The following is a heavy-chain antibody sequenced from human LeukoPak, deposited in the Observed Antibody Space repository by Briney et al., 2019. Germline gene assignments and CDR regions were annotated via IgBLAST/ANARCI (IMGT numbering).Heavy chain of an antibody. Sequence: PSETLSLTCAVYGGSFSGYYSSWIRQPPGKGLEWIGEINHSGSTNYNPSLKSRVTISVDTSKNQFSLKLSSVTAADTAVYYCARGRYYYDSSGNSYYFDYWGQGTLVTVSS. J-gene: IGHJ4*02. CDR2: INHSGST. CDR3: ARGRYYYDSSGNSYYFDY. D-gene: IGHD3-22*01. CDR1: GGSFSGYY. V-gene: IGHV4-34*01.